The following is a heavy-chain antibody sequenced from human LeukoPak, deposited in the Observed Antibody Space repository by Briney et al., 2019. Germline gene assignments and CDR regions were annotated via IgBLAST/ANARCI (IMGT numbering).Heavy chain of an antibody. CDR2: IKTDGSEK. D-gene: IGHD2-21*02. J-gene: IGHJ4*02. CDR1: GFTFSSYW. V-gene: IGHV3-7*03. Sequence: GGSLRLSCAASGFTFSSYWMSWVRQVPGKGLEWVANIKTDGSEKYYLDSVKGRFTISRDNSNNTLYLQMNSLRAEDTAVYYCAKSVVETAIPSYYFDSWGQGTMVTVSS. CDR3: AKSVVETAIPSYYFDS.